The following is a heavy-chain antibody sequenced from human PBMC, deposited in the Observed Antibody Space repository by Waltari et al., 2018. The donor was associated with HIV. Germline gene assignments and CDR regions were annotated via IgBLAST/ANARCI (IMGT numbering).Heavy chain of an antibody. CDR3: ARASSQYYYGSSGTLGP. J-gene: IGHJ5*02. D-gene: IGHD3-22*01. Sequence: QVLLQESGPGLVKPSETLSLTCAVSGYSISSGYFWGWVRQFPGKGLEWIASIYHSGSTYYNPSLKSRVTISVDTSKNQFSLMLSSVTAADTAVYYCARASSQYYYGSSGTLGPWGQGTLITVSS. CDR1: GYSISSGYF. V-gene: IGHV4-38-2*01. CDR2: IYHSGST.